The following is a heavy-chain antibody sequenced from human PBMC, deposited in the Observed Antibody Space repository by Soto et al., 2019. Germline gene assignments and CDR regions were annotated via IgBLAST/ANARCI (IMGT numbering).Heavy chain of an antibody. CDR2: INHSGGT. D-gene: IGHD3-22*01. V-gene: IGHV4-34*01. CDR3: ARGGDNYYDSSGYVTHFDY. Sequence: QVQLQQWGAGLLKPSETLSLTCAVYGGSFSGYYWSWIRQPPGKGLEWIGEINHSGGTNYNPSLKSRVTISVDTSKNQFSLKLSSVTAAVTAVYYCARGGDNYYDSSGYVTHFDYWGQGTLVTVSS. J-gene: IGHJ4*02. CDR1: GGSFSGYY.